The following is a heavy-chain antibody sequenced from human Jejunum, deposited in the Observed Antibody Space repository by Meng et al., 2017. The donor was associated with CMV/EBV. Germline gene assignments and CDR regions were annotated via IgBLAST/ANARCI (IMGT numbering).Heavy chain of an antibody. CDR3: ATDWGDTKSRFDY. V-gene: IGHV3-7*01. D-gene: IGHD3-16*01. CDR2: IGLDGSEK. Sequence: SVVTFDSYWMNWVRQAPGKGLEWVAYIGLDGSEKHYVGSVKGRFTVSRDNAKNSLYLQMNSLRAEDTAVYYCATDWGDTKSRFDYWGQGSLVTVSS. CDR1: VVTFDSYW. J-gene: IGHJ4*02.